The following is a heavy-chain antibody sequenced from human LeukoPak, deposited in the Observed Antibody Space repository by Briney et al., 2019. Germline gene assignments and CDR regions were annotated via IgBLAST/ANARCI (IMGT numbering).Heavy chain of an antibody. J-gene: IGHJ4*02. Sequence: GGSLRLSCAASGFSFSSYGMSWVRQAPGKGLEWVSAISSTGGTTYYADSVKGRFTISRDNAKNFLYLQMNSLRTEDTALYYCATGRYFDWPEVFKYWGQGTLVIVSS. D-gene: IGHD3-9*01. CDR3: ATGRYFDWPEVFKY. V-gene: IGHV3-23*01. CDR1: GFSFSSYG. CDR2: ISSTGGTT.